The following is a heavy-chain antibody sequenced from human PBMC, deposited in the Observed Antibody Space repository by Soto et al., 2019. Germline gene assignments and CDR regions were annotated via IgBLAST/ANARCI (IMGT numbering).Heavy chain of an antibody. J-gene: IGHJ6*03. V-gene: IGHV3-11*01. D-gene: IGHD3-3*01. CDR3: ARVGTREITIFGVVSSPYYYIDV. Sequence: PGGSLRLSCAASGFTFSDYYMSWIRQAPGKGLEWVSYISSSGSTIYYADSVKGRFTISRDNAKNSLYLQMNSLRAEDTAVYYCARVGTREITIFGVVSSPYYYIDVWGKGTTVTVSS. CDR1: GFTFSDYY. CDR2: ISSSGSTI.